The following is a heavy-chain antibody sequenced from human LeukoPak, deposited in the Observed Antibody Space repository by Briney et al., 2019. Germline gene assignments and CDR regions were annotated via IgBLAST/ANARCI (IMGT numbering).Heavy chain of an antibody. Sequence: GGSLRLSCTASGFTMSGIHMNWVRQAPGKGLDWVSGLYAGGSTYYAGSVTGRFTISRDDTKNTLYLQMSGLRVDDTAIYYCVRGNGNVGGRLDPWGQGAWVIVSS. J-gene: IGHJ5*02. CDR1: GFTMSGIH. CDR3: VRGNGNVGGRLDP. D-gene: IGHD1-1*01. V-gene: IGHV3-66*01. CDR2: LYAGGST.